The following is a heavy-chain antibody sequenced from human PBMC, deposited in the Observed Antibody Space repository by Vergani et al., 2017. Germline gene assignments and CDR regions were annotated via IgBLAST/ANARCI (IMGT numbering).Heavy chain of an antibody. CDR2: ISGSGGST. D-gene: IGHD3-3*01. J-gene: IGHJ5*02. Sequence: EVQLLESGGGLVQPGGSLRLSCAASGFTFSSYAMSWVRQAPGKGLEWVSAISGSGGSTYYADSVKGRFTISRDNSKNTLYLQMNSLRAEDTAVYYCARGLDFWSGYYKAWGQGTLVTVSS. CDR1: GFTFSSYA. V-gene: IGHV3-23*01. CDR3: ARGLDFWSGYYKA.